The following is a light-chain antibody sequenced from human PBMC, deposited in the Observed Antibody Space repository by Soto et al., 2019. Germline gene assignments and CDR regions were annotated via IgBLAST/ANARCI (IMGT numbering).Light chain of an antibody. CDR1: SSDIGGYNY. CDR2: DVS. V-gene: IGLV2-14*03. J-gene: IGLJ1*01. CDR3: SSYTSTSTLYV. Sequence: QSVLTQPASVSGSPGQSITISCTGTSSDIGGYNYVSWYQQLPGKVPNLIIYDVSNRPSGVSDRFSGSKSGNAASLTISGLQAEDEADYYCSSYTSTSTLYVFGTGTKLTVL.